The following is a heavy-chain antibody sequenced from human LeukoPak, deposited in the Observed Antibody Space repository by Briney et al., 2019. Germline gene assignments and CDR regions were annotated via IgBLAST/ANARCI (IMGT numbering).Heavy chain of an antibody. D-gene: IGHD6-6*01. CDR1: GFTFSSYG. J-gene: IGHJ6*03. Sequence: PGGSLRLSCAASGFTFSSYGMNWVRQAPGKGLEWVSYISSSSTIYYADSVKGRFTISRDNAKNSLYLQMNSLRAEDTAVYYCARVAARPPPLYYYYMDVWGKGTTVTVSS. V-gene: IGHV3-48*01. CDR3: ARVAARPPPLYYYYMDV. CDR2: ISSSSTI.